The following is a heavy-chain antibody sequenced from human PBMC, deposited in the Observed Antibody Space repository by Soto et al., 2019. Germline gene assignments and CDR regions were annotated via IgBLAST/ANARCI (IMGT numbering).Heavy chain of an antibody. Sequence: GASVKVSCKDSGYTFTSYAMHWVRQAPGQRLEWMGLINTGNDNTKYSQKFQGRVTITRDTSASTAYMELSSLRSEDTAVYYCARGRGGYCSGGSCWSFDPWGQGTLVTVSS. D-gene: IGHD2-15*01. J-gene: IGHJ5*02. CDR3: ARGRGGYCSGGSCWSFDP. CDR2: INTGNDNT. V-gene: IGHV1-3*04. CDR1: GYTFTSYA.